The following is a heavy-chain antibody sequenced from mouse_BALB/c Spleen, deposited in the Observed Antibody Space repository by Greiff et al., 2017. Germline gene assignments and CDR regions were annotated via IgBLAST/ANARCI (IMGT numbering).Heavy chain of an antibody. D-gene: IGHD1-1*01. V-gene: IGHV1-7*01. CDR2: INPSTGYT. CDR1: GYTFTSYW. CDR3: ARNYVFAMDY. J-gene: IGHJ4*01. Sequence: QVQLQQSGAELAKPGASVKMSCKASGYTFTSYWMHWVKQRPGQGLEWIGYINPSTGYTEYNQKFKDKATLTADKSSSTAYMQLSSLTSEDSAVYYCARNYVFAMDYWGQGTSVTVSS.